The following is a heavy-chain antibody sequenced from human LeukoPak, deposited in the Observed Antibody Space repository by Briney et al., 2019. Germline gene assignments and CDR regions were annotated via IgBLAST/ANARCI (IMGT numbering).Heavy chain of an antibody. CDR3: ARGDGSGPPTYNPIWLPAVYYYYMDV. V-gene: IGHV4-39*07. D-gene: IGHD3-10*01. Sequence: SETLSLTCSVSGGSINSRPYYWGWIRQPPGKGLEWIGSIYYSGSTYYNPSLKSRVTISVDTSKNQFSLKLSSVTAADTAVYYCARGDGSGPPTYNPIWLPAVYYYYMDVWGKGTTVTVSS. CDR2: IYYSGST. CDR1: GGSINSRPYY. J-gene: IGHJ6*03.